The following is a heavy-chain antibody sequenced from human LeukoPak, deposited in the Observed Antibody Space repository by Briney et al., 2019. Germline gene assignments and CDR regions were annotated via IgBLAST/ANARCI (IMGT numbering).Heavy chain of an antibody. CDR2: INSNSGCT. D-gene: IGHD2-2*01. CDR1: GYTFTGYY. J-gene: IGHJ4*02. Sequence: GASVKVSCKASGYTFTGYYMHWVRQAPGQGLEWMGWINSNSGCTNYAQNFQGRVTMTRDTSITTAYMQLSRLRSDDTAVYYCVRDVPAATAGFDYWGQGTLVTVSS. CDR3: VRDVPAATAGFDY. V-gene: IGHV1-2*02.